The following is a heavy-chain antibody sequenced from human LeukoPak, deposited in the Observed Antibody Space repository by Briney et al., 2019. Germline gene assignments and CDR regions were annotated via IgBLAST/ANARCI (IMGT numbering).Heavy chain of an antibody. J-gene: IGHJ6*03. CDR2: INHSGRT. D-gene: IGHD3-10*01. CDR1: GGSFSDNY. CDR3: ARHLWFGELSRDYYYSYYMDV. Sequence: SETLSLTCAVFGGSFSDNYWSWIRQPPGKGLEWIGEINHSGRTNYNPSLNGRVTISVDASQNHFSLKLSSVTAADTAMYYCARHLWFGELSRDYYYSYYMDVWGKGTASPSP. V-gene: IGHV4-34*01.